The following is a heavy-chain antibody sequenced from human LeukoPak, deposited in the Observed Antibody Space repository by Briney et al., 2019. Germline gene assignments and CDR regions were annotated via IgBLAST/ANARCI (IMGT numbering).Heavy chain of an antibody. CDR3: ARIPSSSAYYYYFGLDV. J-gene: IGHJ6*02. V-gene: IGHV4-59*01. CDR1: GGSFSGYY. D-gene: IGHD6-19*01. Sequence: SETLSLTCAVYGGSFSGYYWSWIRQTPGRGLEWIGYIYYSGSTTYNPSLKSRVTISVDTSKNQFSLKLRSVTAADTALYYCARIPSSSAYYYYFGLDVWGQGTTVTVSS. CDR2: IYYSGST.